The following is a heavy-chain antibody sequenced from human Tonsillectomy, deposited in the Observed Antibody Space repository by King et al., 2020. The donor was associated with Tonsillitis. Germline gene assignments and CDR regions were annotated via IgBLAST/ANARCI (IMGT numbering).Heavy chain of an antibody. D-gene: IGHD3-22*01. CDR2: MSFDGSNE. CDR3: AKDLHYYDGSAYYYGRVDY. J-gene: IGHJ4*02. Sequence: VQLVESGGGVVQPGRSLRLSCAASGFTFSSYGMHWVRQAPGKGLEWVAVMSFDGSNENFADSVKGRFTISRDNSKNTLNLQMNSLRAEDTAVYYCAKDLHYYDGSAYYYGRVDYWGQGTLVTVSS. CDR1: GFTFSSYG. V-gene: IGHV3-30*18.